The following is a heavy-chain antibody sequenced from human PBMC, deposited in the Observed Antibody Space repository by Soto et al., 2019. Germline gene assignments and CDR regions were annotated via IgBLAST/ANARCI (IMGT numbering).Heavy chain of an antibody. D-gene: IGHD1-26*01. Sequence: ASVKVSCKASGYTFTSYDINWVRQATGQGLEWMGWMNPNSGNTGYAQKFQGRVTMTRNTSISTAYMELSSLRSEDTAVYYCARGRSGRNHLDVWGQGTTVTVSS. CDR1: GYTFTSYD. V-gene: IGHV1-8*01. CDR2: MNPNSGNT. CDR3: ARGRSGRNHLDV. J-gene: IGHJ6*02.